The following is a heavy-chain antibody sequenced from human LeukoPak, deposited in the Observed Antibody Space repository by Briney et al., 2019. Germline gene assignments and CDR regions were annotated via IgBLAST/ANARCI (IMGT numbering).Heavy chain of an antibody. D-gene: IGHD5-12*01. CDR1: GFTFSRHA. CDR2: ITSSGSYR. CDR3: ASENIVTTSGALFDY. Sequence: PGGSLGLSCAASGFTFSRHAMNWVRQAPGEGLEWVSSITSSGSYRYHSDSVKGRFTISRDNAKNSLYLQMNSLRVEDTAVYYCASENIVTTSGALFDYWGQGTLVTVSS. V-gene: IGHV3-21*01. J-gene: IGHJ4*02.